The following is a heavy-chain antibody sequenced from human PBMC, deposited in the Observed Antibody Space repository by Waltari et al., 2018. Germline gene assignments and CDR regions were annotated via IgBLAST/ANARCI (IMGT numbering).Heavy chain of an antibody. J-gene: IGHJ4*02. CDR3: ATVRY. V-gene: IGHV3-7*01. CDR1: GFNFGNYW. CDR2: IKGDGSEI. Sequence: EVQVVESGGDLVRPGGSLRLSCVASGFNFGNYWMNWFRQIPGKGLEWVAKIKGDGSEILYADSVKGRFTISRDNARNTLYVEMNNLRVEDTAVYFCATVRYWGQGTLVTVSS.